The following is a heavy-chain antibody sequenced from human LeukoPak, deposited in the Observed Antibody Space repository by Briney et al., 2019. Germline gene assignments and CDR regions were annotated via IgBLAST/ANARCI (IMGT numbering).Heavy chain of an antibody. CDR2: ISYDGSNK. CDR3: ARDQGGSRVLLWFGGYFDY. CDR1: GFTFSSYA. Sequence: PGGSLRLSCAASGFTFSSYAMHWVRQAPGKGLEWVAVISYDGSNKYYADSVKGRFTISRDNSKNTLYLQMNSLRAEDTAVYYCARDQGGSRVLLWFGGYFDYWGQGTLVTVSS. J-gene: IGHJ4*02. D-gene: IGHD3-10*01. V-gene: IGHV3-30*04.